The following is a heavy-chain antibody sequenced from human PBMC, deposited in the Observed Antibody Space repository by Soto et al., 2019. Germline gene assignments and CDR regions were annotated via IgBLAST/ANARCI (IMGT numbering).Heavy chain of an antibody. CDR1: GFTFSSYE. D-gene: IGHD3-22*01. J-gene: IGHJ4*02. Sequence: VGSLRLSCAASGFTFSSYEMNWVRQAPGKGLEWVSYISSSGSTIYYADSVKGRFTISRDNAKNSLYLQMNSLRAEDTAVYYCARTIEYYYDSSGPFDYWGQGTLVTVSS. V-gene: IGHV3-48*03. CDR2: ISSSGSTI. CDR3: ARTIEYYYDSSGPFDY.